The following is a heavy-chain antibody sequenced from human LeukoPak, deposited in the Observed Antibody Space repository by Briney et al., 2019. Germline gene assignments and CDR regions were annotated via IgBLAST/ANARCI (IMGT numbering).Heavy chain of an antibody. CDR1: GFTFSSYG. CDR2: IWYDGSNK. J-gene: IGHJ3*02. Sequence: GRSLRLSCAASGFTFSSYGMHWVRQAPGKGLEWVAVIWYDGSNKYYADSVKGRFTISRDNSKNTLYLQMNSLRAEDTAVYYSATKLYDYVWGSYRSEDDAFDIWGQGTMVTVSS. D-gene: IGHD3-16*02. V-gene: IGHV3-33*01. CDR3: ATKLYDYVWGSYRSEDDAFDI.